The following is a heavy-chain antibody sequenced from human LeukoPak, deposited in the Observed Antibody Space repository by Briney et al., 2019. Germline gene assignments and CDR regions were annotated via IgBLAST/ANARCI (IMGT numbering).Heavy chain of an antibody. CDR1: GFTFSRYA. Sequence: GGSLRLSCAASGFTFSRYAMHWVRQAPGKGLEWVAVISYDGSNKYYADSVKGRFTISRDDSKNTLYLQVNSLRAEDTAVYYCTRGKPETVFDSWGRGTLVTVSS. CDR2: ISYDGSNK. V-gene: IGHV3-30-3*01. CDR3: TRGKPETVFDS. J-gene: IGHJ4*01.